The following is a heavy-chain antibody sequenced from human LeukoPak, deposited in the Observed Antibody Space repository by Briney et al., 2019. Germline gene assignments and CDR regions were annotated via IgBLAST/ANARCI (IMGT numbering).Heavy chain of an antibody. V-gene: IGHV1-18*01. D-gene: IGHD3-22*01. Sequence: ASVKVSCKASGYTFNTYGITWVRQAPGQGLEWMGWISDYSGDTNYAQSLQGRITMTTDTSTGTVYMELKNLRSDDTAIYYCARDRKYFYDSSGYYAPLDYWGQGTLVTVSS. J-gene: IGHJ4*02. CDR1: GYTFNTYG. CDR2: ISDYSGDT. CDR3: ARDRKYFYDSSGYYAPLDY.